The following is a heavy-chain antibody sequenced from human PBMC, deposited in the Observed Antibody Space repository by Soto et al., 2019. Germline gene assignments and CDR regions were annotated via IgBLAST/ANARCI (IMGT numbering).Heavy chain of an antibody. Sequence: ASVKVSCKASGGTFSSYAISWVRQAPGQGLEWMGGIIPIFGTANYAQKFQGRVTITADESTSTAYMELSSLRSEDTAVYYCASSYYYGSGSPYGMDVWGQGTTVTVSS. CDR1: GGTFSSYA. J-gene: IGHJ6*02. D-gene: IGHD3-10*01. CDR3: ASSYYYGSGSPYGMDV. V-gene: IGHV1-69*13. CDR2: IIPIFGTA.